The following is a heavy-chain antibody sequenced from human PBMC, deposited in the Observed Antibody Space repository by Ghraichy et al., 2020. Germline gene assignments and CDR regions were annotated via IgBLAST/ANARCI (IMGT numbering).Heavy chain of an antibody. J-gene: IGHJ4*02. V-gene: IGHV3-49*04. CDR1: GFIFGDYA. D-gene: IGHD3-22*01. CDR3: TRAGPYYYDGSGYWSFDY. Sequence: SCTASGFIFGDYAMNWVRQAPGKGLEWVGFIRNQPYGGTTEYAASVKGRFTISRDDSQSIAYLQMNSLNTEDTALYFCTRAGPYYYDGSGYWSFDYWGQGTLVTVSS. CDR2: IRNQPYGGTT.